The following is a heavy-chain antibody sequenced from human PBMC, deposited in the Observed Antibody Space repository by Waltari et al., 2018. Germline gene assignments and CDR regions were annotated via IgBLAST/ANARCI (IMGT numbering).Heavy chain of an antibody. J-gene: IGHJ4*02. Sequence: EVQLVESGGGLVQPGGSLRLSCAASGFTVSSNYMSWVRQAPGKGLEWVSVIYSGGSTYYADSVKGRFTISRDNSKNTLYLQINSLRAEDTAVYYCARGFGSGSYMYYFDYWGQGTLVTVSS. V-gene: IGHV3-66*02. CDR1: GFTVSSNY. CDR3: ARGFGSGSYMYYFDY. D-gene: IGHD3-10*01. CDR2: IYSGGST.